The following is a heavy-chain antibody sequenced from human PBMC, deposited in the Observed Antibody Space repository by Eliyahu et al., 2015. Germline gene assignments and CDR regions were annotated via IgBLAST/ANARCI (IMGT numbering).Heavy chain of an antibody. V-gene: IGHV3-23*01. Sequence: EVQLLESGGGLAQPGGYLRLSCVVSGVXLDDYDMSWVRQAPGKGLGGVSHISDRGDTNYADSVRGRFTISKDDSKNMVFLQMNSLRAEDTAVYYCAKRGLTVIGGYYFDSWGQGTLVSVSS. CDR3: AKRGLTVIGGYYFDS. CDR2: ISDRGDT. CDR1: GVXLDDYD. D-gene: IGHD3-9*01. J-gene: IGHJ4*02.